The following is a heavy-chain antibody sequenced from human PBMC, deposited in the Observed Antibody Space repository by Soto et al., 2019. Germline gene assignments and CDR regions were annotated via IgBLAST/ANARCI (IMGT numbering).Heavy chain of an antibody. J-gene: IGHJ5*02. CDR3: ASATYYDFWSGFST. Sequence: SETLSLTCAVSGGSISSGGYSWSWIRQPSGKGLEWIGYIYHSGSTYYNPSLKSRVTISVDRSKNQFSLKLSSVTAADTAVYYCASATYYDFWSGFSTWGQGTLVTVSS. CDR2: IYHSGST. V-gene: IGHV4-30-2*01. CDR1: GGSISSGGYS. D-gene: IGHD3-3*01.